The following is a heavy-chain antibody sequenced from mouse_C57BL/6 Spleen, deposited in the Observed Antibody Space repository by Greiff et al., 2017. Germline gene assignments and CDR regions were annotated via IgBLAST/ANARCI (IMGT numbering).Heavy chain of an antibody. D-gene: IGHD4-1*02. CDR3: ASQLGQGYFDD. CDR1: GYSITSGYY. CDR2: ISYDGSN. V-gene: IGHV3-6*01. Sequence: EVQLQESGPGLVKPSQSLSLTCSVTGYSITSGYYWNWIRQFPGNKLEWMGYISYDGSNNYNPSLKNRISITRDTSKNQFFLKLNSVTTEDTATYYCASQLGQGYFDDWGQGTTLTVSS. J-gene: IGHJ2*01.